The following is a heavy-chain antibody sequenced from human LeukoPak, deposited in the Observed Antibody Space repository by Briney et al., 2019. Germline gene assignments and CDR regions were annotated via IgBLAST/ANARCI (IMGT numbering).Heavy chain of an antibody. CDR1: GYSFTSYW. CDR2: IYPGDSRI. D-gene: IGHD6-13*01. CDR3: ACRDLTSTWSFP. Sequence: GESLMISCQGFGYSFTSYWIGWVRQMPGKGMEWLGVIYPGDSRIRYNPSFHGQVTISVDKSISTAYLQWVSLKASDTAMYYCACRDLTSTWSFPWGQGTLVTVSS. V-gene: IGHV5-51*01. J-gene: IGHJ5*02.